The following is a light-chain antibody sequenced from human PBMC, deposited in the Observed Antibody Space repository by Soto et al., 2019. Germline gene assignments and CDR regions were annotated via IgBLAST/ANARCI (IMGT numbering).Light chain of an antibody. Sequence: EIVMTQSPATLSVSPGERATLSCRASQSVSRYLAWYQQRPGQAPRLLIYGASTRATGVPASFSGSGSGTEFTLTISSLQSEDFAVYYCQQYNDCPPITFGQGTRLEIK. CDR2: GAS. CDR3: QQYNDCPPIT. J-gene: IGKJ5*01. V-gene: IGKV3-15*01. CDR1: QSVSRY.